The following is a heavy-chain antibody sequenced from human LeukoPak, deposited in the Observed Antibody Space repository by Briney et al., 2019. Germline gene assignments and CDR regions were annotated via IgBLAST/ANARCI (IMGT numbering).Heavy chain of an antibody. CDR1: GGSISSFH. CDR3: ARAGRVYPDY. J-gene: IGHJ4*02. CDR2: IYTTGST. D-gene: IGHD2-8*01. V-gene: IGHV4-4*07. Sequence: SETLSLTRTVSGGSISSFHWSWIRQPAGKGLEWIGHIYTTGSTKYNPSLKSRVTISVDTSKNQFSLKLSSVTAADTAVYYCARAGRVYPDYWGQGTLVTVSS.